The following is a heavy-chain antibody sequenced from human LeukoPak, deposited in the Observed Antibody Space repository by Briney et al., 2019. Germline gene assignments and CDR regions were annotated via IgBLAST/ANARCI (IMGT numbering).Heavy chain of an antibody. V-gene: IGHV4-34*01. CDR1: GGSFSGYY. Sequence: PSETLSLTCAVYGGSFSGYYWSWIRQPTGKGLEWIGEINHSGSTNYNPSLKSRVTISVDTSKNQFSLKLSSVTAADTAVYYCARGGMVLWFGELLDYWGQGTLVTVSS. J-gene: IGHJ4*02. D-gene: IGHD3-10*01. CDR2: INHSGST. CDR3: ARGGMVLWFGELLDY.